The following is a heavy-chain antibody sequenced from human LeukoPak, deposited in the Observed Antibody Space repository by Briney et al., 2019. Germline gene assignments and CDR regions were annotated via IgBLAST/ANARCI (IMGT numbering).Heavy chain of an antibody. CDR1: GFTFSSYA. D-gene: IGHD3-10*01. CDR3: ARDRVVGPPWGSGSSPTQAGMDV. CDR2: IYSGGST. Sequence: HPGGSLRLSFSASGFTFSSYAMGWGPEAPGKGLEWVSVIYSGGSTYCADSVKGRLTISRHNSKNTLYLQMNSLRAEDTAVYYCARDRVVGPPWGSGSSPTQAGMDVWGQGTTVTVSS. J-gene: IGHJ6*02. V-gene: IGHV3-53*04.